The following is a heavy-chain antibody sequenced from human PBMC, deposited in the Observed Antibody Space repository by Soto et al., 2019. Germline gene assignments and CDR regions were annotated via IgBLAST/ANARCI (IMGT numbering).Heavy chain of an antibody. CDR3: AHRRLYYDSSGYLGGAFDI. D-gene: IGHD3-22*01. CDR1: GFSLSTSGVG. J-gene: IGHJ3*02. V-gene: IGHV2-5*02. Sequence: QITLKESGPTLVKPTQTLTLTCTFSGFSLSTSGVGVGWIRQPPGKALEWLALIYWDDDKRYSPSLKSRLTINKDTXXHXVXXTMTNLDPVDTATYYCAHRRLYYDSSGYLGGAFDIWGQGTMVTVSS. CDR2: IYWDDDK.